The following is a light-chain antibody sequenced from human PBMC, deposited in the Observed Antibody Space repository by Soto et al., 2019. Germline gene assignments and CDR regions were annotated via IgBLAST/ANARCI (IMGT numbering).Light chain of an antibody. V-gene: IGKV4-1*01. CDR3: QQYYSTPWT. CDR2: WAS. Sequence: EIVMAQFPETLAVSVGERATIKCRSSQSLLHSSANRNYLTWYQQKPGQPPKLLIYWASTRQSGVPDRFSGSGSGTDFTLNINSLQAEDVAVYYCQQYYSTPWTFGQGTKVDIK. J-gene: IGKJ1*01. CDR1: QSLLHSSANRNY.